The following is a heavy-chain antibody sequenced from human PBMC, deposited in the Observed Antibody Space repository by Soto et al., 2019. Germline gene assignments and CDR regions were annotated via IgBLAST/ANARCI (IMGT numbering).Heavy chain of an antibody. CDR2: MSGSGGYT. J-gene: IGHJ4*02. Sequence: GGSPRLSCAASGFTFSSYAMNWVRQAPGKGLVGVSTMSGSGGYTYYADSVKGRFTISRDNSKNTLYLQMNSLKAEDTAVYYCAKALGYCSDTSCFAFDFWGQGTLVPVSS. D-gene: IGHD2-2*01. CDR1: GFTFSSYA. CDR3: AKALGYCSDTSCFAFDF. V-gene: IGHV3-23*01.